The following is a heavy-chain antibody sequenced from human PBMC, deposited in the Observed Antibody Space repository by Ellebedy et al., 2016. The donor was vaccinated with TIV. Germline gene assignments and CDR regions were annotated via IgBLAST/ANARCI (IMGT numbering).Heavy chain of an antibody. CDR3: AKEVRVHGTPYFYV. J-gene: IGHJ4*02. CDR2: IRGSGDGT. Sequence: GESLKISCAASGFSFSNYGMNWVRQAPGKSMEWVLGIRGSGDGTYYADSVKGRFTISRDNSKNTVFLQMHNLRVEETAIYYCAKEVRVHGTPYFYVWGQGTLVTVSS. CDR1: GFSFSNYG. V-gene: IGHV3-23*01. D-gene: IGHD2-15*01.